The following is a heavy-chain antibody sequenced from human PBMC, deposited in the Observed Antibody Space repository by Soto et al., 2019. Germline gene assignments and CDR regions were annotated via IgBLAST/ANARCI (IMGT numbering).Heavy chain of an antibody. CDR3: ARQQYGSRRELDY. Sequence: QLQESGPGLVKPSETLSLTCIVSGGSVNSSHYYWAWIRQPPGKGLEWTGSIYYSGSTFYTPSLRSRLTISQDTSKNHFSLRVTSVTAADTALYYCARQQYGSRRELDYWGQGTPVTVSS. CDR2: IYYSGST. CDR1: GGSVNSSHYY. V-gene: IGHV4-39*01. J-gene: IGHJ4*02. D-gene: IGHD1-1*01.